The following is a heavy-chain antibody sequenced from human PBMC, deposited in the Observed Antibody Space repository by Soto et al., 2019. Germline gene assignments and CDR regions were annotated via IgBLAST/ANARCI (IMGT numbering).Heavy chain of an antibody. CDR3: ARGREYSSLQIAY. J-gene: IGHJ4*02. Sequence: QVQLVQSGAEVKKPGASVKVSCKASGYTFTSYNINWVRLATGQGLEWMGWMNTNSGNTGYAQKFQGRVTMTRITSIGTAYMELSSLRSEDTAVYFCARGREYSSLQIAYWGQGTLVTVSS. V-gene: IGHV1-8*01. CDR1: GYTFTSYN. D-gene: IGHD6-6*01. CDR2: MNTNSGNT.